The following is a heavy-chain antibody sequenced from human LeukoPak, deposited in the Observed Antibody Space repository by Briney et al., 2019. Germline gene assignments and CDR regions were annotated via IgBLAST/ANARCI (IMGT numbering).Heavy chain of an antibody. D-gene: IGHD2-2*01. CDR2: IPASGGST. Sequence: GGSLRLSCAASGFTFSSNVMIWVRQAPGKGLEWVSSIPASGGSTYYADSVKGRFTISRDNSKNSLYLQMNSLRAEDTAVYYCAKDSCSSTSCYRGVDYWGQGTLVTVSS. CDR3: AKDSCSSTSCYRGVDY. J-gene: IGHJ4*02. V-gene: IGHV3-23*01. CDR1: GFTFSSNV.